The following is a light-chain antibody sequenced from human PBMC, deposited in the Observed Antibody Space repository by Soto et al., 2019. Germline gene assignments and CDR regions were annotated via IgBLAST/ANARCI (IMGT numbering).Light chain of an antibody. CDR2: DAS. CDR3: QQNYMDPIT. J-gene: IGKJ5*01. Sequence: EIQMPQSSFPLSPSPGTSVTITCRASQSISPYLNWYQKKPGKAPNLLIYDASRLQSGVPSRFSGSGGGTDFTLTISSVQREDFATYFCQQNYMDPITFGQGTRLEIK. CDR1: QSISPY. V-gene: IGKV1-39*01.